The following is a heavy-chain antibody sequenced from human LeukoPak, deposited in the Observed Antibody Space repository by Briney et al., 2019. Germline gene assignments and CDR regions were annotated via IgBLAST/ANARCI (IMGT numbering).Heavy chain of an antibody. V-gene: IGHV4-59*08. CDR1: GGSISLYY. J-gene: IGHJ4*02. Sequence: SETLSLTCTVSGGSISLYYWNWIRQTPGKGLEWIGDIFYNGKTNYNPSLKSRVTISLDTSRSQFSLRLSSVTASDTGVYYCARIFDVWGRGTLVTVSS. CDR2: IFYNGKT. CDR3: ARIFDV.